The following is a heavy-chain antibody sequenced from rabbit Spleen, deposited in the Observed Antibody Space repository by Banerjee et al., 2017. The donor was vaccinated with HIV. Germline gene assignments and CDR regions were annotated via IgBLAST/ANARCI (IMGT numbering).Heavy chain of an antibody. CDR1: GFSFSSSYW. J-gene: IGHJ4*01. CDR3: VRDRANIDGDYGPYYFDL. V-gene: IGHV1S45*01. CDR2: IYAGGGGST. D-gene: IGHD2-1*01. Sequence: QEQLEESGGDLVKPEGSLTLTCTASGFSFSSSYWICWVRQAPGKGLEWIACIYAGGGGSTYYASWARGRFTISSHNAQNTLNLQLNSLTAADTATYFCVRDRANIDGDYGPYYFDLWGPGTLVTVS.